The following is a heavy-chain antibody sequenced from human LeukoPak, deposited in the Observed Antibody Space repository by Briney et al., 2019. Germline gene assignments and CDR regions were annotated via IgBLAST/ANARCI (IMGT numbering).Heavy chain of an antibody. Sequence: GGALRLSCAASGFTFSSYSMNWVRQAPGKGLEWVSSISSSSSYIYYADSVKGRFTISRDKAKNSLYLQMNSLRAEDTAVYYCARRMAGTETFDYWGQGTLVTVSS. J-gene: IGHJ4*02. V-gene: IGHV3-21*01. CDR3: ARRMAGTETFDY. CDR1: GFTFSSYS. D-gene: IGHD6-19*01. CDR2: ISSSSSYI.